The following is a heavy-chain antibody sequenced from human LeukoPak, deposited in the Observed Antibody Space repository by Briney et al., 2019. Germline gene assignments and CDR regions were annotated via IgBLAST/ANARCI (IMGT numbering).Heavy chain of an antibody. CDR2: IYYSGTT. V-gene: IGHV4-39*01. CDR3: ARQSSDYYYYYIDV. Sequence: SSETLSLTCTVSGVSTTNGIYYWGWIRQPPGKGLEWIGSIYYSGTTYYNPSLESRVTISDDTSKNRFSLMLTSVTAADTAVYYCARQSSDYYYYYIDVWGEGTTVIVSS. J-gene: IGHJ6*03. CDR1: GVSTTNGIYY.